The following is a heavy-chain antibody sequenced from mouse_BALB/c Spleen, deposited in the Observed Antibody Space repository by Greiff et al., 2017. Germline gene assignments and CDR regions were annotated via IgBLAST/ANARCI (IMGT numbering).Heavy chain of an antibody. V-gene: IGHV5-12-2*01. CDR3: ARQEVFDY. CDR1: GFTFSSYT. J-gene: IGHJ2*01. CDR2: ISNGGGST. Sequence: EVHLVESGGGLVQPGGSLKLSCAASGFTFSSYTMSWVRQTPEKRLEWVAYISNGGGSTYYPDTVKGRFTISRDNAKNTLYLQMSSLKSEDTAMYYCARQEVFDYWGQGTTLTVSS.